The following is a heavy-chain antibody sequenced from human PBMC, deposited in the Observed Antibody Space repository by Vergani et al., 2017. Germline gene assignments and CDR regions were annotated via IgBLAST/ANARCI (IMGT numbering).Heavy chain of an antibody. CDR3: AEGIAVAGDPFDY. Sequence: EVQLLESGGGLVQPGGSLRLSCAASGFTFSSYAMSWVRQAPGKGLEWVSAISGSGGSTYYADSVKGRFTISRDNSKNTLDMQMNSLRAEDKAVYYCAEGIAVAGDPFDYWGQGTMVTVSS. V-gene: IGHV3-23*01. CDR1: GFTFSSYA. D-gene: IGHD6-19*01. J-gene: IGHJ4*02. CDR2: ISGSGGST.